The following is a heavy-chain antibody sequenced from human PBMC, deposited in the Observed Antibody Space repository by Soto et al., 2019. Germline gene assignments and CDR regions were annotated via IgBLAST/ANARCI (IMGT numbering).Heavy chain of an antibody. J-gene: IGHJ4*02. CDR3: AKDSSIAAAGTGVEYFDY. D-gene: IGHD6-13*01. Sequence: GGSLRLSCAASGFTFSSYGMHWVRQAPGKGLEWVAVISYDGSNKHYADSVKGRFTISRDNSKNTLYLQMNSLRAEDTAVYYCAKDSSIAAAGTGVEYFDYWGQGTLVTVSS. CDR2: ISYDGSNK. CDR1: GFTFSSYG. V-gene: IGHV3-30*18.